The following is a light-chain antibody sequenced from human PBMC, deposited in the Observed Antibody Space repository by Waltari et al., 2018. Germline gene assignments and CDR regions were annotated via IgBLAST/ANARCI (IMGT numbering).Light chain of an antibody. CDR1: QSISNW. CDR3: QQYNSYSLLT. J-gene: IGKJ4*01. V-gene: IGKV1-5*03. CDR2: KAS. Sequence: DIQMTQSPSTLSASVGDRVTITCRASQSISNWLAWYQQKPGKAPKLLLYKASTLESGVPSRFSGSGSGTDFTLTISSLQPDDFATYYCQQYNSYSLLTFGGGTKVEIK.